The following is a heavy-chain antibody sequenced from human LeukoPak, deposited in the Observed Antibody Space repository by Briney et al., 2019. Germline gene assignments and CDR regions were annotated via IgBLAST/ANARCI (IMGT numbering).Heavy chain of an antibody. J-gene: IGHJ6*02. V-gene: IGHV4-39*07. D-gene: IGHD6-19*01. Sequence: SETLSLTCTVSGGSISSSSYYWGWVRQPPGKGLEWIGCISYSGSTYYNPSLKSRVTISVDTSKNQFSLKLSSVTAADTAVYYCARDDSSGWYGVDVWGQGSTVTVSS. CDR1: GGSISSSSYY. CDR3: ARDDSSGWYGVDV. CDR2: ISYSGST.